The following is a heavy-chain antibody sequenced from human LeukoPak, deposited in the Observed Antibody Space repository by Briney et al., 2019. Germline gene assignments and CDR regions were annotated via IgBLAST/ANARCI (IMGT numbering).Heavy chain of an antibody. CDR1: GGSISFYY. CDR3: ARGRAYYDSSGYYFDY. J-gene: IGHJ4*02. Sequence: SETLSLTCTVSGGSISFYYWSWIRQPPGKGLEWIGSIYHSGSTYYNPSLKSRVTISVDTSKNQFSLKLSSVTAADTAVYYCARGRAYYDSSGYYFDYWGQGTLVTVSS. V-gene: IGHV4-38-2*02. CDR2: IYHSGST. D-gene: IGHD3-22*01.